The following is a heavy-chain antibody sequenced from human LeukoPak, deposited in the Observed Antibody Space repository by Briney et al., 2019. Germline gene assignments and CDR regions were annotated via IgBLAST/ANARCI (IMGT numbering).Heavy chain of an antibody. CDR3: ARGGQDIVVEDAFDI. D-gene: IGHD2-15*01. CDR1: GYTFTGYY. CDR2: INPNSGGT. Sequence: GASVKVSCKASGYTFTGYYMHWVRQAPGQGLEWMGWINPNSGGTNYAQKFRGRVTMTRDTSISTAYMELSRLRSDDTAVYYCARGGQDIVVEDAFDIWGQGTMVTVSS. J-gene: IGHJ3*02. V-gene: IGHV1-2*02.